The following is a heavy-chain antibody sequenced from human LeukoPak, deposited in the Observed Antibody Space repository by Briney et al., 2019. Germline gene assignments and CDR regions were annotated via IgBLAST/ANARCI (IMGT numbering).Heavy chain of an antibody. CDR1: GFTFSSYW. Sequence: GGSLRLSCAASGFTFSSYWMSWVRQAPGKGLEWVANIRHDGSEIYYVDSVKGRFTISRDNAKNSLYLQMNSLRAEDTAVYYCGKGQNIYYWGQGTLFTVSS. CDR2: IRHDGSEI. J-gene: IGHJ4*02. D-gene: IGHD2-21*01. CDR3: GKGQNIYY. V-gene: IGHV3-7*01.